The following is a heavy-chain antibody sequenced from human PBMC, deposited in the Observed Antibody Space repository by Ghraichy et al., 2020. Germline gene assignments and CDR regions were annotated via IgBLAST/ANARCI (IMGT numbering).Heavy chain of an antibody. J-gene: IGHJ4*02. CDR2: IYNTGTT. V-gene: IGHV4-39*01. CDR3: AGPSGYGTGSYYPLEH. D-gene: IGHD3-10*01. CDR1: GGSINIVSFY. Sequence: SETLSLTCTVSGGSINIVSFYWGWVRQPPGKGLKWIGNIYNTGTTSYNPSLKSRVNISVDTSKNEFSLRLTSVTAADTAVYFCAGPSGYGTGSYYPLEHWGQGSLVTVTS.